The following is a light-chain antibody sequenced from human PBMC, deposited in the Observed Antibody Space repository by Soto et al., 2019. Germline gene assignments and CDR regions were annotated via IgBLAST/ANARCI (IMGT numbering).Light chain of an antibody. CDR1: QSVAGN. CDR3: QQYHNWPPWT. Sequence: EIVMTQSPATLSVSPGERATLSCRASQSVAGNLAWYQHKPGQAPRLLIYGASTRATGIPARFSGSGSGTEFPLTISSLQSEDFAVYYCQQYHNWPPWTFGQGTKVEIK. V-gene: IGKV3-15*01. J-gene: IGKJ1*01. CDR2: GAS.